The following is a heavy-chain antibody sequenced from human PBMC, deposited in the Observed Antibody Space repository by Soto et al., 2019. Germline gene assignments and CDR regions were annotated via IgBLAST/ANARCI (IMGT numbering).Heavy chain of an antibody. J-gene: IGHJ4*02. V-gene: IGHV3-30*18. D-gene: IGHD5-12*01. CDR2: ISYDGSNK. CDR1: GFTFSSYG. Sequence: PGGSLRLSCAASGFTFSSYGMHWVRQAPGKGLEWVAVISYDGSNKYYADSVKGRFTISRDNSKNTLYLQMNSLRAEDTAVYYCAKDIVATTPYYFDYWGQGTLVTVSS. CDR3: AKDIVATTPYYFDY.